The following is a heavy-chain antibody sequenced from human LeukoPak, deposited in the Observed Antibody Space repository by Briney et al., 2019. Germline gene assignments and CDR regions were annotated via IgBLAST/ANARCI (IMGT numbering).Heavy chain of an antibody. Sequence: GGSLRLPCAASGFTFSSYWMHWVRQAPGKGLVWVSRINTDGSSTSYADSVKGRFTISRDNAKNTLYLQMNSLRAEDTAVYYCARAGDSNRYYFDYWGQGTLVTVSS. V-gene: IGHV3-74*01. J-gene: IGHJ4*02. CDR3: ARAGDSNRYYFDY. CDR1: GFTFSSYW. CDR2: INTDGSST. D-gene: IGHD6-13*01.